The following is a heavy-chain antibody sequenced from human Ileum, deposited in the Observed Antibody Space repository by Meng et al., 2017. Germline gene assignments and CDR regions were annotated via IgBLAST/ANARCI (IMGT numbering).Heavy chain of an antibody. V-gene: IGHV4-30-4*01. CDR2: IYYSGST. CDR1: CGSISIGDSY. Sequence: QVQLQESGPGLLKSSQTLSLTCTVSCGSISIGDSYWSWVRQHPGKGLEWIGYIYYSGSTYYNPSLKSRAIMSVDTSKNQFSLRLTSVSAADTAVYYCAAPLDGNRFDPWGQGTLVTVSS. J-gene: IGHJ5*02. CDR3: AAPLDGNRFDP. D-gene: IGHD1-26*01.